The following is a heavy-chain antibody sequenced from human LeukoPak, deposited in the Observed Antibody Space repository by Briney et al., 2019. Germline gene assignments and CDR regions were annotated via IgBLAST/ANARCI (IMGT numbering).Heavy chain of an antibody. D-gene: IGHD6-19*01. V-gene: IGHV3-33*01. CDR1: GFTFSTYA. CDR2: IWYNGKNK. Sequence: GRSLRPSCAASGFTFSTYAMQWVRQAPGKGLEWVAMIWYNGKNKHYADSVKGRFTISRDNSKNTLDLQMNSLRADDTAVYYCVRDPSNSGWAFDYWGQGTLVTVSS. CDR3: VRDPSNSGWAFDY. J-gene: IGHJ4*02.